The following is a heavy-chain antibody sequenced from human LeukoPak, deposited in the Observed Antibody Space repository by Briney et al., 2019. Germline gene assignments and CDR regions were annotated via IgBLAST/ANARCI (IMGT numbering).Heavy chain of an antibody. Sequence: ASVKVSCKASGYTFTNYGITWVRQAPGQGLEWMGWISAYNGNTNYAQILQGRVTMTTETSTSTAYMELRGLRSDDTAVYYCARDYYSGSYYGDYWGQGTLVTVSS. D-gene: IGHD1-26*01. CDR1: GYTFTNYG. CDR2: ISAYNGNT. CDR3: ARDYYSGSYYGDY. J-gene: IGHJ4*02. V-gene: IGHV1-18*01.